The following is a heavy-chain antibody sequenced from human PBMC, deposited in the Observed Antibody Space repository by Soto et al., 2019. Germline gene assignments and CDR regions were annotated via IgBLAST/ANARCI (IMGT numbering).Heavy chain of an antibody. CDR1: GYTITNYY. CDR2: INPSGGST. D-gene: IGHD6-25*01. V-gene: IGHV1-46*01. J-gene: IGHJ6*02. Sequence: QVQLVQSGAEVKKPGASVKVSCKASGYTITNYYMHWVRQAPRQGLEWMGIINPSGGSTSYAQKSQCSVTITSDTSTSTVDMELSSLGSEDTAVYYCARGDGRGSSGFYYYYGMDVWGHGTTVTVSS. CDR3: ARGDGRGSSGFYYYYGMDV.